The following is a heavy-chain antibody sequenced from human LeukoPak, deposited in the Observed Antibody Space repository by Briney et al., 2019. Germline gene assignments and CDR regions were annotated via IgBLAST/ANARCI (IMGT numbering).Heavy chain of an antibody. J-gene: IGHJ5*02. Sequence: ASVKVSCKASGYTFTSFDINWVRQATGQGLEWMGWMNPSSANTGYAQKFQGRVTMTRNTSISTAYMELSSLRSEDTAVYYCASAIVVVTAIPGWFDPWGQGTLVTVSS. CDR3: ASAIVVVTAIPGWFDP. D-gene: IGHD2-21*02. V-gene: IGHV1-8*01. CDR1: GYTFTSFD. CDR2: MNPSSANT.